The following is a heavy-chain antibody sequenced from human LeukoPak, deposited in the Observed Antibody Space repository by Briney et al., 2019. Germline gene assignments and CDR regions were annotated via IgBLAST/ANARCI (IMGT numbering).Heavy chain of an antibody. CDR3: ARETRGAFDY. J-gene: IGHJ4*02. D-gene: IGHD4/OR15-4a*01. CDR1: GFTFSSYQ. CDR2: GGSTI. V-gene: IGHV3-48*03. Sequence: GGSLRLSCAGSGFTFSSYQMHWVRQAPGKGLEWVENGGSTIFYADSVKGRFTISRDDAKKSLYLQMNTLRAEDTVIYYCARETRGAFDYWGPGTLVTVSS.